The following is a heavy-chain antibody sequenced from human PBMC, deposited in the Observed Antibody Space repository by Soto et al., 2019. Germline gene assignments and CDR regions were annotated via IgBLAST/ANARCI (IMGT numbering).Heavy chain of an antibody. V-gene: IGHV1-69*13. Sequence: GASVKVSCKASGGTFSSYSISWVLQAPGQGLEWMGGIIPIFGTANYAQKFQGRVTITADESTSTAYMELSSLRSEDTAVYYCADSSSYYYYGMDVWGQGTTVTVSS. CDR3: ADSSSYYYYGMDV. CDR2: IIPIFGTA. CDR1: GGTFSSYS. J-gene: IGHJ6*02. D-gene: IGHD6-6*01.